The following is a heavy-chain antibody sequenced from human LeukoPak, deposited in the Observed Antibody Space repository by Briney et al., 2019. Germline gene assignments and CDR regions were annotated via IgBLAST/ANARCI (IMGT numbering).Heavy chain of an antibody. J-gene: IGHJ4*02. D-gene: IGHD4-23*01. CDR1: GFTFSSYA. CDR2: ISYDGSNK. Sequence: GRSLRLSCAASGFTFSSYAMHWVRQAPGKGLEWVAVISYDGSNKYYADSVKGRSTISRDNSKNTLYLQMNSLRAEDTAVYYCARDYGGSYFDYWGQGTLVTVSS. CDR3: ARDYGGSYFDY. V-gene: IGHV3-30-3*01.